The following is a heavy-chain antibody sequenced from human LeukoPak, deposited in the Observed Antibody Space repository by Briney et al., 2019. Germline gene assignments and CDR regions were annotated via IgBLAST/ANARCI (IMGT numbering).Heavy chain of an antibody. CDR1: GYTFTSYD. CDR3: ARDIAVAGTFGTDY. Sequence: ASVKVSCKASGYTFTSYDINWVRQATGQGLEWMGIINPSGGSTSYAQKFQGRVTMTRDMSTSTVYMELSSLRSEDTAVYYCARDIAVAGTFGTDYWGQGTLVTVSS. V-gene: IGHV1-46*01. D-gene: IGHD6-19*01. CDR2: INPSGGST. J-gene: IGHJ4*02.